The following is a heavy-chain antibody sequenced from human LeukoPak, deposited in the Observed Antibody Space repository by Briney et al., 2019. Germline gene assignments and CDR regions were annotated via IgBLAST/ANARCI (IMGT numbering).Heavy chain of an antibody. CDR1: GFTFGSYA. V-gene: IGHV3-23*01. CDR2: ISGSGGST. CDR3: AKSLNPTVLSFDY. Sequence: GGSLRLSCAASGFTFGSYAMSWVRQAPGKGLEWVSAISGSGGSTYYADSVKGRFTISRDNSKNTLYLQMNSLRAEDTAVYYCAKSLNPTVLSFDYWGQGTLVTVSS. J-gene: IGHJ4*02. D-gene: IGHD1-14*01.